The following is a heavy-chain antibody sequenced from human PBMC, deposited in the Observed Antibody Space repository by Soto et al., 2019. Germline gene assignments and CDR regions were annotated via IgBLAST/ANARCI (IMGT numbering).Heavy chain of an antibody. Sequence: SETLCLTCTVSGGSIGSGGYYWIWIRQHPGKGLEWIGYIYYSGSTYYNPSLKSRVTISVDTSKNQFSLKLSSVTAADTAVYYCARAKKDIVVVVAARSSLGSWFDPWGQGTLVTVS. CDR2: IYYSGST. CDR1: GGSIGSGGYY. D-gene: IGHD2-15*01. J-gene: IGHJ5*02. V-gene: IGHV4-31*03. CDR3: ARAKKDIVVVVAARSSLGSWFDP.